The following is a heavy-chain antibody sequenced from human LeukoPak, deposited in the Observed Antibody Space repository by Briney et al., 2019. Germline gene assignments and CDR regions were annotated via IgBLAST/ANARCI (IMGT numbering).Heavy chain of an antibody. J-gene: IGHJ3*02. Sequence: GGSLRLSCAASGFTFSSYAMSWVRQAPGKGLEWVSAIRGSGGSTYYADSVKGRFTISRDNSKNTLYLQMNSLRAEDTAVYYCAKVGGQQPIGGAFDIWGQGTMVTVSS. V-gene: IGHV3-23*01. CDR3: AKVGGQQPIGGAFDI. CDR1: GFTFSSYA. CDR2: IRGSGGST. D-gene: IGHD6-13*01.